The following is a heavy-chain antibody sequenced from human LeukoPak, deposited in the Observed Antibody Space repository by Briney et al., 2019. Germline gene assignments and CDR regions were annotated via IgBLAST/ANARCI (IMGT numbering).Heavy chain of an antibody. J-gene: IGHJ4*02. CDR3: AKTAGGGKTMEVFDY. V-gene: IGHV3-23*01. CDR2: ISGSGGST. D-gene: IGHD1-1*01. CDR1: GFTFSSYA. Sequence: SGGSLRLSCAASGFTFSSYAMSWVRQAPGKGLEWVSAISGSGGSTYYADSVKGRFTISRDNSKNTLYLQMNSLRAEDTAVYCCAKTAGGGKTMEVFDYWGQGTLVTVSS.